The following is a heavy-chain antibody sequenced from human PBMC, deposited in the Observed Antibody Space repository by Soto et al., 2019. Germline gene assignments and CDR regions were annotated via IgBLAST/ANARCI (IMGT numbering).Heavy chain of an antibody. CDR2: INPSGGST. J-gene: IGHJ5*02. CDR3: ARVRGHYYGSGSYLNWFDP. Sequence: QVQLVQSGAEVKKPGASVKVSCNASGYTFTSYYMHWVRQAPGQGLEWMGIINPSGGSTSYAQKFQGRVTMTRDTSTSTVYMELSSLRSEDTAVYYCARVRGHYYGSGSYLNWFDPWGQGTLVTVSS. CDR1: GYTFTSYY. V-gene: IGHV1-46*01. D-gene: IGHD3-10*01.